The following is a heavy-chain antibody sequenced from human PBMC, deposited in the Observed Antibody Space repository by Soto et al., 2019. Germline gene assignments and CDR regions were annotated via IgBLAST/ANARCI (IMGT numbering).Heavy chain of an antibody. Sequence: QVQLQESGPGLVKPSGTLSLTCAVSGDSVSSPYYWYWVRQPPGKWLEWIGEVFHTGTTSYDPSHGSGVVISTDNSNNQFSVDLSSVTAAITAVYYCARSAGWYAIHSWCPGTQVSVSS. CDR1: GDSVSSPYY. D-gene: IGHD6-19*01. CDR3: ARSAGWYAIHS. J-gene: IGHJ4*02. V-gene: IGHV4-4*02. CDR2: VFHTGTT.